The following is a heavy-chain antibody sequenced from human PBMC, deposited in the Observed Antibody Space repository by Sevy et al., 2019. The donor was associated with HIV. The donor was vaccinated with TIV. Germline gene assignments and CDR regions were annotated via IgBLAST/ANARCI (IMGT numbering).Heavy chain of an antibody. V-gene: IGHV1-2*02. CDR2: INPSSGGT. CDR3: ARQVDNWFDP. D-gene: IGHD2-15*01. J-gene: IGHJ5*02. Sequence: GSVKVSCETSGYTFTYYYIHWVRQAPVQGLEWMGWINPSSGGTQYAQKFQGRVSVTSDTSRRTSYMELRRLRSDDTAMYYCARQVDNWFDPWGQGTPVPVSS. CDR1: GYTFTYYY.